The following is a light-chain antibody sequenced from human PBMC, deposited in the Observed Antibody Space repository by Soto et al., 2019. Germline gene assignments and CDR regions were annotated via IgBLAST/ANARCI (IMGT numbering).Light chain of an antibody. J-gene: IGLJ1*01. V-gene: IGLV2-14*03. CDR1: SSDVGSYNY. Sequence: QSALTQSASVSGSPGQSIIISCTGTSSDVGSYNYVSWYQHHPGKAPKFMIYDVSNRPSGVSNRFSGSKSGNKASLTISGPQAEDEADYYCSSYTTSGTLVFGSGTKVTVL. CDR3: SSYTTSGTLV. CDR2: DVS.